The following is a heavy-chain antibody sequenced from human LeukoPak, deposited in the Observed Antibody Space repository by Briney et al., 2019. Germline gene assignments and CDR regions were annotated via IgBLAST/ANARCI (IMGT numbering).Heavy chain of an antibody. CDR3: ARGFGSSWYFGRDYYYGMDV. D-gene: IGHD6-13*01. Sequence: ASVKVSCKASGYTFTSYDINWVRQATGQGLEWVGWMNPNSGNTGYAQKFQGRVTMTRNTSISTAYMELSSLRSEDTAVYYCARGFGSSWYFGRDYYYGMDVWGQGTTVTVSS. CDR2: MNPNSGNT. V-gene: IGHV1-8*01. CDR1: GYTFTSYD. J-gene: IGHJ6*02.